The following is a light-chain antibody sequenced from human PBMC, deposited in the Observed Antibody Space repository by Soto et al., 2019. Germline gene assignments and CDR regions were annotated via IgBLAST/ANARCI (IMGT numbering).Light chain of an antibody. CDR1: SSDVGAYNY. J-gene: IGLJ3*02. CDR3: SSYTSGSTWV. V-gene: IGLV2-14*01. Sequence: QSALTQPASVSGSPGQSITISCTGTSSDVGAYNYVSWYQQHPGKAPKLMIYEVSNRPSGVSNRFSGSESGNTASLTISGLQAEDEGDYYCSSYTSGSTWVFGGGTKLTVL. CDR2: EVS.